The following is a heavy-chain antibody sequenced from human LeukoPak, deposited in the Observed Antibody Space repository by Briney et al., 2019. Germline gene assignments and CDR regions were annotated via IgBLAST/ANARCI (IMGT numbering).Heavy chain of an antibody. D-gene: IGHD2-15*01. CDR1: GFTFSSYA. J-gene: IGHJ4*02. Sequence: GGPLRLSCAASGFTFSSYAMSWVRQAPVKGLEWVSAISGSGGSTYYADSVKGRFTISRDNSKNTLYLQMNSLRAEDTAVYYCAKDVRVVVSYYWGQGTLVTVSS. CDR3: AKDVRVVVSYY. V-gene: IGHV3-23*01. CDR2: ISGSGGST.